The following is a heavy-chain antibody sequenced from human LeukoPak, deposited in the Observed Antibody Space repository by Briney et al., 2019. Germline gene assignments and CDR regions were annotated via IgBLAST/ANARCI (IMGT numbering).Heavy chain of an antibody. V-gene: IGHV4-34*01. CDR1: GGSFSGYH. CDR2: INHSGST. CDR3: ARGRVVVVAASYYYGMDV. Sequence: PSETLSLTCAVYGGSFSGYHWSWIRQPPGKGLEWIGEINHSGSTNYNPSLKSRVTISVDTSKNQFSLKLSSVTAADTAVYYCARGRVVVVAASYYYGMDVWGQGTTVTVSS. D-gene: IGHD2-15*01. J-gene: IGHJ6*02.